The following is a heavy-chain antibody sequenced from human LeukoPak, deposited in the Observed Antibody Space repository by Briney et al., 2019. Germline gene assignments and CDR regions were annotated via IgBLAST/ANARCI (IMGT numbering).Heavy chain of an antibody. V-gene: IGHV4-59*01. Sequence: PSETLSLTCTVSGGSISSYYWDWIRQPPGKGLEWIGYIHYSGSTNYNPSLKSRVTISVHTSKNQFSLKLSSVTAADTAVYYCASRKGLRFAFDIWGQGTMVTVSS. D-gene: IGHD4-17*01. CDR3: ASRKGLRFAFDI. J-gene: IGHJ3*02. CDR2: IHYSGST. CDR1: GGSISSYY.